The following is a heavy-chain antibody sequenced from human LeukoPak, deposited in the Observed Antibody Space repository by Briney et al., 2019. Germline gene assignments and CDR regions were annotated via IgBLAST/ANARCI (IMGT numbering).Heavy chain of an antibody. CDR1: GFTFSSYW. Sequence: PGGSLRLSCVASGFTFSSYWMSWVRQAPGKGLEWVANIKNGGSAKYYVDSVKGRFTISRDNAKNSMYLQMNSLKAEDTAVYYCARARVAGTPRTYYFDYWGQGTLVTVSS. V-gene: IGHV3-7*01. CDR3: ARARVAGTPRTYYFDY. CDR2: IKNGGSAK. D-gene: IGHD1-1*01. J-gene: IGHJ4*02.